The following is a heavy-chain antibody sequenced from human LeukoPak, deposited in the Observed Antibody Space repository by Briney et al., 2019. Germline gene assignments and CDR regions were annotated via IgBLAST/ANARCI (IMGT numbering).Heavy chain of an antibody. J-gene: IGHJ4*02. CDR3: VRQAVSGDSGIAY. Sequence: GGSLRLSCAASGFTFSNYWMHWVRQAPGKGLEWVSRINPDGSNSNYADSVKGRFTMSRDNAKNTVYLQMDSLRAEDTALFHCVRQAVSGDSGIAYWGRGTLVTVSS. CDR2: INPDGSNS. CDR1: GFTFSNYW. V-gene: IGHV3-74*01. D-gene: IGHD2-21*02.